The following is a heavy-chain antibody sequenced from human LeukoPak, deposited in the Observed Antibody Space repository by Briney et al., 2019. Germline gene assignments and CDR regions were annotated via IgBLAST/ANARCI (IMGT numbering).Heavy chain of an antibody. CDR3: ARGSTYADYVFDY. CDR2: ILRSGST. D-gene: IGHD4-17*01. J-gene: IGHJ4*02. V-gene: IGHV4-31*03. Sequence: SQTLSLTCTVSGGSISSGAYYWSWIRQHPGKGLEWIGYILRSGSTYYNPSLKSRITISVDTSKNQFSLNLTSVTAADTAVYYCARGSTYADYVFDYWGQGTLVTVSS. CDR1: GGSISSGAYY.